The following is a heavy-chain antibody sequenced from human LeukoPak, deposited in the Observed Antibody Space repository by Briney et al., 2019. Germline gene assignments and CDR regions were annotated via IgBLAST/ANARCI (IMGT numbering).Heavy chain of an antibody. D-gene: IGHD1-26*01. CDR3: AKEGIVGATRIFGDY. Sequence: GGSLRLSCAASGFTVSSNYMSWVRQAPGKGLEWVSVIYSGGSTYYADSVKGRFTISRDNSKNTLYLQMNSLRGEDTAVYYCAKEGIVGATRIFGDYWGQGTLVTVSS. CDR2: IYSGGST. J-gene: IGHJ4*02. V-gene: IGHV3-53*01. CDR1: GFTVSSNY.